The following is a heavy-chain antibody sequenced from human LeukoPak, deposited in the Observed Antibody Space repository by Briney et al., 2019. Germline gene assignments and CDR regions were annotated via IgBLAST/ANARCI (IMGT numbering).Heavy chain of an antibody. CDR1: GYTFTTYS. Sequence: ASVKVSCKSSGYTFTTYSISWVRQAPGQGLEWMGGISTYNGNTEYVQKFQGRVTMTTDTSTNTAYMELRTLSSDDTAVYYCAREADTVLIRAFDYWGQGTLVTVSS. CDR2: ISTYNGNT. CDR3: AREADTVLIRAFDY. V-gene: IGHV1-18*01. J-gene: IGHJ4*02. D-gene: IGHD5-18*01.